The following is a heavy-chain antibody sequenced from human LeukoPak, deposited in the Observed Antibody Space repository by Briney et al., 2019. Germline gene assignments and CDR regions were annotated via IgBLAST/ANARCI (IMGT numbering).Heavy chain of an antibody. Sequence: GGTLRLSCAASGFTFSSYGMSWVRQAPGKGLEWVAVISYDGSNKYYADSVKGRFTISRDNSKNTLYLQMNSLRAEDTTVYFCARDTYSSGWYVRSTAFDIWGQGTMVTVSS. CDR1: GFTFSSYG. CDR2: ISYDGSNK. J-gene: IGHJ3*02. D-gene: IGHD6-19*01. CDR3: ARDTYSSGWYVRSTAFDI. V-gene: IGHV3-30*03.